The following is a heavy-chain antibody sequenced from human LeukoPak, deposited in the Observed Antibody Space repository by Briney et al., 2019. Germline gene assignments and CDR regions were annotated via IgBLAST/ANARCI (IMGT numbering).Heavy chain of an antibody. CDR3: AGDLAAAGFIYGMDV. J-gene: IGHJ6*02. Sequence: GGSLRLSCAASGFTFSSYWMSWVRQAPGKGLEWVANIKQDGSEKYYVDSVKGRFTISRDNAKNSLYLQMNSLRAEDTAVYYCAGDLAAAGFIYGMDVWGQGTTVTVSS. CDR1: GFTFSSYW. CDR2: IKQDGSEK. V-gene: IGHV3-7*01. D-gene: IGHD6-13*01.